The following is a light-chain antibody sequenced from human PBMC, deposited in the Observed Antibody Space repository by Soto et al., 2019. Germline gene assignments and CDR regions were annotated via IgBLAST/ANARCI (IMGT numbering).Light chain of an antibody. Sequence: AIQMTQSPSSLSASVGDRVTITCRASQGISNDLGWYQQKPGEAPKLLIYAASDLQSGVPPRFSGSGSATDFTLTISSLQPEDFATYYCLQGYNFPWTFGQRTKVEI. V-gene: IGKV1-6*01. CDR2: AAS. CDR3: LQGYNFPWT. CDR1: QGISND. J-gene: IGKJ1*01.